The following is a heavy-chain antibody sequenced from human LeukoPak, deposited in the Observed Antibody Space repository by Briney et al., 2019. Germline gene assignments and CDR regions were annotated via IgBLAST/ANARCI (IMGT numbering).Heavy chain of an antibody. CDR1: GFIFSDYY. V-gene: IGHV3-11*04. J-gene: IGHJ3*02. CDR3: ARGRISMTVDDAFDM. Sequence: GGSLRLSCAASGFIFSDYYMSWIRQAPGKGLEWVSYVSSSGSTIYYADSVKGRFTISRDNAKNSLYLQMNSLRAEDTAVYYCARGRISMTVDDAFDMWGQGTMVTVSS. D-gene: IGHD3-22*01. CDR2: VSSSGSTI.